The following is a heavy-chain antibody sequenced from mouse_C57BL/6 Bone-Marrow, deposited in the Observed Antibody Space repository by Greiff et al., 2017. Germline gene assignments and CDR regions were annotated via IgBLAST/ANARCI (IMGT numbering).Heavy chain of an antibody. Sequence: QVQLQQPGAELVMPGASVKLSCKASGYTFTSYWMHWVKQRPGQGLEWIGEIDPSDSYTNYNQKFKGKSTLTVDKSSSTAYMQLSSLTSEDSAVYYCARRLYYYAMDYWGQGTSVTVSS. D-gene: IGHD1-1*02. J-gene: IGHJ4*01. CDR2: IDPSDSYT. CDR1: GYTFTSYW. CDR3: ARRLYYYAMDY. V-gene: IGHV1-69*01.